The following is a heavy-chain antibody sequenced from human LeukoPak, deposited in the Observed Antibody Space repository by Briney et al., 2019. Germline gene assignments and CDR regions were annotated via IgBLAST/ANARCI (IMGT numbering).Heavy chain of an antibody. CDR1: GYTFISYA. D-gene: IGHD6-19*01. V-gene: IGHV1-3*01. CDR3: ARSSSGWYPLPD. J-gene: IGHJ4*02. Sequence: GASVKVSCKASGYTFISYAMHWVRQAPGQRLEWMGWINVGSGNTKYSQKFQGRVTVTRDTSVSTAYMELSSLRSEDTAVYYCARSSSGWYPLPDWGQGTLVTVSS. CDR2: INVGSGNT.